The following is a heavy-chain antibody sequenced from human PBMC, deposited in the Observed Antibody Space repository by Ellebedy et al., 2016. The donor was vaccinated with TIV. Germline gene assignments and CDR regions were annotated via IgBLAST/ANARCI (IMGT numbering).Heavy chain of an antibody. CDR1: GFTFSNYA. CDR3: ARGKSGTYIHHAFDS. D-gene: IGHD1-26*01. V-gene: IGHV3-23*01. Sequence: PGGSLRLSCAASGFTFSNYAMSWVRQAPGEGLEWVSGFGVSGDTTYYADSVKGRFTISRDNSQNTLYLQMNSLRAEDTAIYYCARGKSGTYIHHAFDSWGQGTLVTVSS. CDR2: FGVSGDTT. J-gene: IGHJ4*02.